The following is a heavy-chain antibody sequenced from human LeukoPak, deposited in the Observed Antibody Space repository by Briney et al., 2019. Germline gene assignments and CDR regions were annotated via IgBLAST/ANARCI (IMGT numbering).Heavy chain of an antibody. CDR3: AKTSRITIFGVVIPLDY. J-gene: IGHJ4*02. CDR1: GFTFSSYG. V-gene: IGHV3-30*02. Sequence: GGSLRLSCAASGFTFSSYGMHWVRQAPGQGLEWVEFIRYDGSNKYYADSVKGRLTISRGNSKNTLYLQMNSLRAEDTAVYYCAKTSRITIFGVVIPLDYWGQGTLVTVSS. D-gene: IGHD3-3*01. CDR2: IRYDGSNK.